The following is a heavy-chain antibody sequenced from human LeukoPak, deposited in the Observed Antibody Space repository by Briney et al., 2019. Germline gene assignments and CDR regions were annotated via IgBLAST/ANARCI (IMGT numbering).Heavy chain of an antibody. D-gene: IGHD6-13*01. CDR2: VYSGGTT. CDR3: ARHYSYSSPSADY. V-gene: IGHV3-53*01. Sequence: GSLRLSCAASEFPVRWNYMTWVRQAPGKGLEWVSVVYSGGTTYYADSVKGRFTISRDNSNNTLFLQMNSLRAEDTALYYCARHYSYSSPSADYWGQGTLVTVSS. CDR1: EFPVRWNY. J-gene: IGHJ4*02.